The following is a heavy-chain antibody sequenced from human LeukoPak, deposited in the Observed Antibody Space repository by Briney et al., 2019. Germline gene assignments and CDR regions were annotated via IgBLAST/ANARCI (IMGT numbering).Heavy chain of an antibody. CDR1: GYTFTGYY. D-gene: IGHD2/OR15-2a*01. Sequence: ASVKVSCKASGYTFTGYYMHWVRQAPGQGLEWMGWINPNSGGTNYAQKFQGRVTMTRDTSISTAYMELSRLRSDDTAVYYCARVSRDYHFRYFDYWGQGTLVTVSS. CDR2: INPNSGGT. J-gene: IGHJ4*02. CDR3: ARVSRDYHFRYFDY. V-gene: IGHV1-2*02.